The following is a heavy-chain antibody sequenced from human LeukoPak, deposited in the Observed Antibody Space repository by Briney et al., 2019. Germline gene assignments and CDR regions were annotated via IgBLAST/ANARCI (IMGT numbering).Heavy chain of an antibody. J-gene: IGHJ6*02. CDR3: ARGRYSYEIVSYYYYGMDV. Sequence: ASVKVSCKASGYTFTSYGISWVRQAPGQGLEWMGWISAYNGNTNYAQKLQGRVTMTTDASTSTAYMELRSLRSDDTAVYYCARGRYSYEIVSYYYYGMDVWGQGTTVTVSS. V-gene: IGHV1-18*01. CDR1: GYTFTSYG. D-gene: IGHD5-18*01. CDR2: ISAYNGNT.